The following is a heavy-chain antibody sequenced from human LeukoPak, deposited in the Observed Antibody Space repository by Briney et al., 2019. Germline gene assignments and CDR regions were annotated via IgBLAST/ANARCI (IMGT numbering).Heavy chain of an antibody. CDR1: GFTVSSNY. CDR2: IYSGGST. Sequence: GGSLRLSCAASGFTVSSNYMSWVRQAPGKGLEWGSVIYSGGSTYYADSVKGRFTISRDNSKNTLYLQMNSLRAEDTAVYYCARVAAAAGTNLGWFDPWGQGTLVTVSS. J-gene: IGHJ5*02. V-gene: IGHV3-53*01. D-gene: IGHD6-13*01. CDR3: ARVAAAAGTNLGWFDP.